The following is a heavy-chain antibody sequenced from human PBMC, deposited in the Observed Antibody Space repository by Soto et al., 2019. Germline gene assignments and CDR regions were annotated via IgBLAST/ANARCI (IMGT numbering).Heavy chain of an antibody. CDR2: ISGSGGST. V-gene: IGHV3-23*01. CDR1: GFTFSSYA. D-gene: IGHD4-17*01. J-gene: IGHJ4*02. Sequence: GGSLRLSCAASGFTFSSYAMSWVRQAPGKGLEWVSAISGSGGSTYYADSVKGRFTISRDNSKNTLYLQMNSLRAEDTAVYYCAKARFPEYGRLSCPADWGQGTLVTVSS. CDR3: AKARFPEYGRLSCPAD.